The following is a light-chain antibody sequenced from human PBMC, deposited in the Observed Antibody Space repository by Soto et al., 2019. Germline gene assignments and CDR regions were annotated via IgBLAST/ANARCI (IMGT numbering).Light chain of an antibody. Sequence: DIQTTQSPATQSASVGVRVTITCRASQNIYTRVAWYQQKPGKAPKLLIYEASSLETGVPSRFSGSGSGTECTLTISSLQPDEFATYYRQQYNTFWTFGQGTKVEIK. J-gene: IGKJ2*01. V-gene: IGKV1-5*03. CDR1: QNIYTR. CDR3: QQYNTFWT. CDR2: EAS.